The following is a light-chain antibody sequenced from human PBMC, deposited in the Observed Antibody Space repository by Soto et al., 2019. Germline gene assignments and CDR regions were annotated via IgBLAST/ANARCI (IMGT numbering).Light chain of an antibody. CDR2: GVS. Sequence: QSVLTQPRSVSGSPGQSVTISCTGTSSDVGGYKYVSWYQQKPGKAPKLIIYGVSRWPSGVPNRFSGSKSGNRASLTISGPQAEDEGDYYCCSYAGGLEVFGTGTKVTVL. CDR3: CSYAGGLEV. CDR1: SSDVGGYKY. V-gene: IGLV2-11*01. J-gene: IGLJ1*01.